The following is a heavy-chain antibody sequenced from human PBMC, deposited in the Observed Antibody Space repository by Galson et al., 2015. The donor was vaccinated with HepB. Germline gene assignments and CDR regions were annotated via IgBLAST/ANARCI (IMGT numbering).Heavy chain of an antibody. V-gene: IGHV3-23*01. Sequence: SLRLSCAASGFTFNNYGLTWVRQAPGKGLEWVSTISGSGYATYYADSVKGRFTVSRDNSKNTLYLQMNSLRAEDTAVYYCARASPIHNWKHPRDNYYFDYWGQGTLVTVSS. CDR3: ARASPIHNWKHPRDNYYFDY. CDR1: GFTFNNYG. D-gene: IGHD1-20*01. J-gene: IGHJ4*02. CDR2: ISGSGYAT.